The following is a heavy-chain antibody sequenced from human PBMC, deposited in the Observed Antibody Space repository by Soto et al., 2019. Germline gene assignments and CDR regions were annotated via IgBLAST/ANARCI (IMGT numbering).Heavy chain of an antibody. D-gene: IGHD6-19*01. CDR3: ARERIAVAGRLDY. CDR1: GGSFSGYY. J-gene: IGHJ4*02. V-gene: IGHV4-34*01. CDR2: INHSGST. Sequence: PSETLSLTCAVYGGSFSGYYWSWIRQPPGKGLEWIGEINHSGSTNYNPSLKSRVTISVDTSKNQFSLKLSSVTAADTAVYYCARERIAVAGRLDYWGQGTLVTVSS.